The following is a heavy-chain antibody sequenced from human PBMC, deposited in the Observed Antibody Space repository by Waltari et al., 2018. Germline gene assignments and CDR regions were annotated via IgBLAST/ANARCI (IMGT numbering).Heavy chain of an antibody. CDR3: AGPNYDSTGYYYGAGAFDV. J-gene: IGHJ3*01. D-gene: IGHD3-22*01. Sequence: QLQLQESGPGLVRPSETLSLACSVSGYSIINGYYWGWIRQSPGKGLEWVGSIYHPGNTYYNSSLKSRVTISVDTSKNQFSLKLTSVTAADTAVYYCAGPNYDSTGYYYGAGAFDVWGQGTMVTVSS. CDR2: IYHPGNT. CDR1: GYSIINGYY. V-gene: IGHV4-38-2*02.